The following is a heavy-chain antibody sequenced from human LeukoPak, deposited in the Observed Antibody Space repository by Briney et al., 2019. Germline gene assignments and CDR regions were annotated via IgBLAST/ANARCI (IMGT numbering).Heavy chain of an antibody. CDR3: ARQRDHGDYGLDS. CDR2: IYYSGST. J-gene: IGHJ4*02. Sequence: SETLSLTCTVSGGSISSYFWSWIRQPPGKGLEWIGYIYYSGSTNSNPPLKSRVTISIDTSKKQFSLRLTYVTAADTAVYYCARQRDHGDYGLDSWGQGALVTVSS. V-gene: IGHV4-59*08. CDR1: GGSISSYF. D-gene: IGHD4-17*01.